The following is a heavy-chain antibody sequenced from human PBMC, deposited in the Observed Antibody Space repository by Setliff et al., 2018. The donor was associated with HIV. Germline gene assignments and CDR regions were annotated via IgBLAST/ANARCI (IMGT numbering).Heavy chain of an antibody. CDR3: VRTIGNWGPGNH. Sequence: SETLSLTCTVSGASIISAGHYWTWIRQPAGKGLEYIGHVYASGGTDYNPSLKTRVTISVDTSNNTLYLQMNSLRDEDTAVYYCVRTIGNWGPGNHWGQGTLVTVSS. D-gene: IGHD3-10*01. CDR2: VYASGGT. V-gene: IGHV4-61*09. J-gene: IGHJ5*02. CDR1: GASIISAGHY.